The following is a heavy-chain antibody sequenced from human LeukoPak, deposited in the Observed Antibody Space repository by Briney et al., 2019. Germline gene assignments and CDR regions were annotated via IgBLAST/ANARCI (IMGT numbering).Heavy chain of an antibody. D-gene: IGHD3-22*01. CDR2: INPNSGGT. J-gene: IGHJ4*02. CDR3: ARGSYYYDSSGSSHAPYYFDY. Sequence: ASVKVSCKASGYTFTGYYMHWVRQAPGQGLEWMGWINPNSGGTNYAQKFQGRVTMTRDTSISTAYMELSRLRSDDTAVYYCARGSYYYDSSGSSHAPYYFDYWGQGTLVTVSS. CDR1: GYTFTGYY. V-gene: IGHV1-2*02.